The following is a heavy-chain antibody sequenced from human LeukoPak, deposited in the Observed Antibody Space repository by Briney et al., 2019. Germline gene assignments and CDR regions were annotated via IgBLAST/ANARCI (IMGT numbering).Heavy chain of an antibody. D-gene: IGHD3-22*01. Sequence: GGSLRLSCIASGFTFNKYGMHCVRQAPGKGLEWVAVRSDDGSAQHYADSVRGRFTISRDNSKNTLSLQMNSLRPEDTAMYFCAKDRDPYSSGTWDSWGQGTLVIVSS. J-gene: IGHJ1*01. CDR2: RSDDGSAQ. V-gene: IGHV3-30*18. CDR1: GFTFNKYG. CDR3: AKDRDPYSSGTWDS.